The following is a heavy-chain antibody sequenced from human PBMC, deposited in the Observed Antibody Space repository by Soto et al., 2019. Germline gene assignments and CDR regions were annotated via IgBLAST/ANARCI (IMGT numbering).Heavy chain of an antibody. J-gene: IGHJ4*02. CDR2: FSGSGGAT. CDR1: GFIASNYA. CDR3: AKPVGDY. D-gene: IGHD1-26*01. V-gene: IGHV3-23*04. Sequence: VQVVESVGGLVQPGGSLRLSCAASGFIASNYAMSWVRQAPGKGLEWVSGFSGSGGATFYADSVKGRFTISRDSSKNTIYLQMDRLRADDTAVYYCAKPVGDYWGRGTLVTVSS.